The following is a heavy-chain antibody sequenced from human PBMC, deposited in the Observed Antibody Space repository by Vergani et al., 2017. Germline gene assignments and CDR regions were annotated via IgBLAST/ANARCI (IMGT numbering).Heavy chain of an antibody. Sequence: QVQLVESGGGVVQPGRSLRLSCAASGFTFSSYGMHWVRQAPGKGLEWVAVISHDGSNKYYGDSVKGRFTISRDNSKNTLYLQTNSLRAEDTAVYYCAKDSMDDYGEWGVLDYWGQETLVTVSS. V-gene: IGHV3-30*18. J-gene: IGHJ4*02. CDR1: GFTFSSYG. CDR3: AKDSMDDYGEWGVLDY. CDR2: ISHDGSNK. D-gene: IGHD4-17*01.